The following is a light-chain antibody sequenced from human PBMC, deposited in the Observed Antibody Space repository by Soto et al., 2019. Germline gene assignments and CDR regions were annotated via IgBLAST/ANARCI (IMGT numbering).Light chain of an antibody. Sequence: DIQMTQSPSTLSASVGDRVTITFRASQSIGRWLAWYQQKPGQAPTVLIYKASTLKYGVPSRFSGSGSGTEFTLTISSLQPDDFATYFCQQYDSYSTFGQGTKVDI. CDR1: QSIGRW. CDR3: QQYDSYST. CDR2: KAS. J-gene: IGKJ1*01. V-gene: IGKV1-5*03.